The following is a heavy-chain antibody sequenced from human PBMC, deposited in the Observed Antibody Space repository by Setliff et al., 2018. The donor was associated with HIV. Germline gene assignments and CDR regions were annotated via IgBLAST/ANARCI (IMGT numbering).Heavy chain of an antibody. D-gene: IGHD3-3*01. V-gene: IGHV1-2*06. CDR2: INPNSGGT. CDR1: GYTFAGYF. J-gene: IGHJ3*02. CDR3: ARDPSYSPYYDFWSGYYPHDALDI. Sequence: GASVKVSCKASGYTFAGYFIHWVRQAPGQGLEWMGRINPNSGGTNYAQKFQGRVTMTRDTSTSTVYMELSSLRSEDTAIYYCARDPSYSPYYDFWSGYYPHDALDIWGQGTMVTVSS.